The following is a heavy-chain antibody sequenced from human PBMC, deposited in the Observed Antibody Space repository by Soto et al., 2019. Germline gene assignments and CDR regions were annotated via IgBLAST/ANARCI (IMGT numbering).Heavy chain of an antibody. J-gene: IGHJ4*02. CDR2: IYYSGST. Sequence: SETLSLTCTVSGGSISSYHWSWIRPPPRKGLEWIGYIYYSGSTNYNPSLKSRVTISVDTSKNQFSLKLSSVTAADTAVYYCARSRAYYDFWSGWYYFDYWGQGTLVTVSS. CDR3: ARSRAYYDFWSGWYYFDY. D-gene: IGHD3-3*01. V-gene: IGHV4-59*01. CDR1: GGSISSYH.